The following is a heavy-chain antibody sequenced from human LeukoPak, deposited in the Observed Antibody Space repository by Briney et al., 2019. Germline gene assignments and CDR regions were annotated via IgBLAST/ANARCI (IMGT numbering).Heavy chain of an antibody. CDR2: IRYDGSNK. CDR3: ARVSSSWYQDWYFDL. D-gene: IGHD6-13*01. J-gene: IGHJ2*01. CDR1: GFTFSSYG. Sequence: GGSLRLSCAASGFTFSSYGMHWVRQAPGKGLEWVAFIRYDGSNKYYADSVKGRFIISRDNSKNTLYLQMNSLRAEDTAVYYCARVSSSWYQDWYFDLWGRGTLVTVSS. V-gene: IGHV3-30*02.